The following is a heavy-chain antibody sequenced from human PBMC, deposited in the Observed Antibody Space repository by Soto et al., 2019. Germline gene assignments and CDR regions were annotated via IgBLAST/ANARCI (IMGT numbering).Heavy chain of an antibody. V-gene: IGHV2-5*01. D-gene: IGHD3-22*01. CDR2: IYWNDDK. CDR1: GFSLSTSAVG. J-gene: IGHJ3*02. Sequence: SGPTLVNPTQTLTLTCTFSGFSLSTSAVGVGWMRQPPGKALEWLAHIYWNDDKRHSPSLESRLTITKDTSKNQVVLTMTNMDPLDTATQDRAHDSYDGSGYYPHDAFDISGPGTMATVSS. CDR3: AHDSYDGSGYYPHDAFDI.